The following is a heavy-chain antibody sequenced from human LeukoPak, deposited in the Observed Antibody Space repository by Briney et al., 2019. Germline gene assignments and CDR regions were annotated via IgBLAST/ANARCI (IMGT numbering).Heavy chain of an antibody. CDR3: ARSWHTYYDILTGPVKGTKYNWSDP. CDR1: GYTFTSYY. Sequence: GASVKVSCKASGYTFTSYYMHWVRQAPGQGLEWMGIINPSGGSTSYAQKFQGRVTMTRDMSTSTVYMELSSLRSEDTAVYYCARSWHTYYDILTGPVKGTKYNWSDPWGQGTLVAVSS. V-gene: IGHV1-46*01. J-gene: IGHJ5*02. D-gene: IGHD3-9*01. CDR2: INPSGGST.